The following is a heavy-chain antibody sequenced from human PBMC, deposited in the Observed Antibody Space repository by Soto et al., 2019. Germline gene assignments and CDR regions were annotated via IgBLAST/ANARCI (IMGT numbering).Heavy chain of an antibody. D-gene: IGHD6-13*01. V-gene: IGHV4-31*03. CDR1: GGSVSSGGYY. CDR3: ARGVAAKPGVWFDP. J-gene: IGHJ5*02. CDR2: IYYSGST. Sequence: PSETLSLTCTVSGGSVSSGGYYWSWISQHPGKGLEWIGYIYYSGSTYYNPSLKSRVTISVDTSKNQFSLKLSSVTAADTAVYYCARGVAAKPGVWFDPWGQGTLVTVSS.